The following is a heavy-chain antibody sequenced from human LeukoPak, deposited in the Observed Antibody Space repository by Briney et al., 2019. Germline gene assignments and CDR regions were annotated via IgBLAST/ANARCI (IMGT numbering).Heavy chain of an antibody. Sequence: GASVKVSCKASGFTFTSSTMQWVRQARGQRLEWIGWIVVGSGNANYAQKFQERVTITRDMSTSTAYMELSSLRSEDTAVYYCAAGTGYCSGNSCFLPDLFDYWGQGTLVTVSS. D-gene: IGHD2-15*01. J-gene: IGHJ4*02. V-gene: IGHV1-58*02. CDR1: GFTFTSST. CDR2: IVVGSGNA. CDR3: AAGTGYCSGNSCFLPDLFDY.